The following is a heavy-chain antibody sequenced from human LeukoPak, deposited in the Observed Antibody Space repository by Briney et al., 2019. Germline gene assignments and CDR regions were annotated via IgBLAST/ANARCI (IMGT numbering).Heavy chain of an antibody. J-gene: IGHJ5*02. Sequence: GASVKVSCKASGGTFSSYAISWVRQAPGQGLEWMGGIIPIFGTANYAQKFQGRVTITADESTSTAYMELSSLRSEDTAVYYCARDGYYYDSSGYYLNWFDPWGQGTLVTVSS. D-gene: IGHD3-22*01. CDR3: ARDGYYYDSSGYYLNWFDP. CDR1: GGTFSSYA. V-gene: IGHV1-69*13. CDR2: IIPIFGTA.